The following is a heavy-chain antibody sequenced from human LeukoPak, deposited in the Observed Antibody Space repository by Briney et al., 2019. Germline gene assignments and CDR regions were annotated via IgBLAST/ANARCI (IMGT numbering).Heavy chain of an antibody. CDR3: ARVVLGIYYYYMDV. V-gene: IGHV1-8*01. Sequence: ASVKVSCKASGYTFTSYDINWVRQATGQGLEGMGWMNPNSGNTGYAQKFQGRVTMTRNTSISTAYMELSSLRSEDTAVYYCARVVLGIYYYYMDVWGKGTTVTVSS. CDR2: MNPNSGNT. D-gene: IGHD2-15*01. J-gene: IGHJ6*03. CDR1: GYTFTSYD.